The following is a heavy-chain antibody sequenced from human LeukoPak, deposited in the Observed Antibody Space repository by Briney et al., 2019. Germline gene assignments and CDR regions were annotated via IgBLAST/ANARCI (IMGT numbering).Heavy chain of an antibody. Sequence: SETLSLTCTVSGGSISSYYWSWIRQPPGKGLEWNGSIYHSGSTYYNPSLKSRVTISVDTSKNQFSLKLSSVTAADTAVYYCARDPIGLAVQLERRGAFDIWGQGTMVTVSS. CDR3: ARDPIGLAVQLERRGAFDI. CDR2: IYHSGST. D-gene: IGHD1-1*01. J-gene: IGHJ3*02. V-gene: IGHV4-38-2*02. CDR1: GGSISSYY.